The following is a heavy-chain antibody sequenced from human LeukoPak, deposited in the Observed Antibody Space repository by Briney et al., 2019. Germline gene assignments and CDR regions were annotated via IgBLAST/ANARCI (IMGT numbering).Heavy chain of an antibody. V-gene: IGHV4-39*01. CDR3: ARHGTSYGHLDY. J-gene: IGHJ4*02. D-gene: IGHD1-26*01. CDR1: GGSISSSSYY. Sequence: SETLSLTCTVSGGSISSSSYYWGWIRQPPGKGLEWIGSIYYSGSTYYNPSLKSRVTISVDTSKNQFSLKLSSVTAADTAVYYCARHGTSYGHLDYWGQGTLVTVSS. CDR2: IYYSGST.